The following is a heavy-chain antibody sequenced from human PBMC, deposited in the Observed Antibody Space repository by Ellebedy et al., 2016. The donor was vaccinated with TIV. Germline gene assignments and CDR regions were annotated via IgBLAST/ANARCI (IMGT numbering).Heavy chain of an antibody. Sequence: MPSETLSLTFAVYGGSFSGYYWSWIRQPPGKGLEWIGEINHSGSTNYNPSLKSRVTISVDTSKNQFSLKLSSVTAADTAVYYCAMSSGYYYDWGQGTLVTVSS. V-gene: IGHV4-34*01. CDR2: INHSGST. J-gene: IGHJ4*02. CDR1: GGSFSGYY. D-gene: IGHD3-22*01. CDR3: AMSSGYYYD.